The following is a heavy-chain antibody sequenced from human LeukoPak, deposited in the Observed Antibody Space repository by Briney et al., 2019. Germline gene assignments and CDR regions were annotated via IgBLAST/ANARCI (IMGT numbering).Heavy chain of an antibody. CDR2: IYYSGST. CDR1: GGSFSSSSYY. V-gene: IGHV4-39*07. CDR3: ARGGGRYSSSFLAFDY. D-gene: IGHD6-6*01. J-gene: IGHJ4*02. Sequence: PSETLSLTCTVSGGSFSSSSYYWGWIRQPPGKGLEWIGIIYYSGSTYYNPSLKSRVTISVDTSKNQFSLKLSSVTAADTAVYYCARGGGRYSSSFLAFDYWGQGTLVTVSS.